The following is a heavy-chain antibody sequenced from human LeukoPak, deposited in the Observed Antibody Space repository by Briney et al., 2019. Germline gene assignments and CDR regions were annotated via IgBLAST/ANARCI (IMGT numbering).Heavy chain of an antibody. Sequence: EASVKVSCKASGYTFTGYYMHWVRQAPGQGLEWMGWINPNSGGTNYAQKFQGRVTITRNTSISTAYMELSSLRSEDTAVYYCARVFTPINGYGSGSYSFLGSLDPWGQGTLVTVSS. V-gene: IGHV1-2*02. J-gene: IGHJ5*02. CDR1: GYTFTGYY. D-gene: IGHD3-10*01. CDR3: ARVFTPINGYGSGSYSFLGSLDP. CDR2: INPNSGGT.